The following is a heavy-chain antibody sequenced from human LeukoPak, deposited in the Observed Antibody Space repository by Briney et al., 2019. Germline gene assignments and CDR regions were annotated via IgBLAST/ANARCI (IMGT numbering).Heavy chain of an antibody. J-gene: IGHJ6*03. CDR1: GFTFSSYG. CDR3: ARGPNYSFYMDV. CDR2: ISYDGSNK. Sequence: PGGSLRLSCAASGFTFSSYGMHWVRQAPGKGLEWVAVISYDGSNKYYADSVKGRFTISRDNSKNTLYLQMGSLRAEDTALYYCARGPNYSFYMDVWGKGTTVTVSS. V-gene: IGHV3-30*19.